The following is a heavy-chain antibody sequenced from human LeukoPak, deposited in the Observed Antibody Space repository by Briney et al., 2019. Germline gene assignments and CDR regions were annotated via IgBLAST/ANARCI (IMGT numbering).Heavy chain of an antibody. CDR2: IYYTGTT. CDR3: ARHISGGATLD. CDR1: GGSISNYY. V-gene: IGHV4-59*08. Sequence: SETLSLTCTVSGGSISNYYCSWIRQPPGKGLEWIGYIYYTGTTYYNPSLKSRVTISVDTSKNQFSLRLGSVTAADTAVYYCARHISGGATLDWGQGTLVTVSS. D-gene: IGHD2-15*01. J-gene: IGHJ4*02.